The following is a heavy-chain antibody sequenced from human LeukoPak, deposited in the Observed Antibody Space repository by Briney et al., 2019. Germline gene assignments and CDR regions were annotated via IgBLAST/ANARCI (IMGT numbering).Heavy chain of an antibody. J-gene: IGHJ3*02. D-gene: IGHD6-19*01. CDR2: INTNTGNP. CDR1: GYTFTSYA. Sequence: ASVKVSCKASGYTFTSYAMNWVRQAPGQGLEWMGWINTNTGNPTYAQGFTGRFVFSLDTSVSTAYLQTSSLKAEDTAVYYCARDRDSSGWYDAFDIWGQGTMVTVSS. V-gene: IGHV7-4-1*02. CDR3: ARDRDSSGWYDAFDI.